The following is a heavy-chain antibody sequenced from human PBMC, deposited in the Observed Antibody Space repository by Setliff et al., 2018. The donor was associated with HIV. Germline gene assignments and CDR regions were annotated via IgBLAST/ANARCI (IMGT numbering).Heavy chain of an antibody. Sequence: ASVKVSCKASADTFSSYAISWVRQAPGQGLEWMGGIIPIFGTANYAQKFQGRVTITADESTSIAYMELSSLRFDDTAVYYCARDGGYSVHQWFGDAFDIWGQGTMVTVSS. CDR3: ARDGGYSVHQWFGDAFDI. CDR2: IIPIFGTA. J-gene: IGHJ3*02. V-gene: IGHV1-69*13. CDR1: ADTFSSYA. D-gene: IGHD5-12*01.